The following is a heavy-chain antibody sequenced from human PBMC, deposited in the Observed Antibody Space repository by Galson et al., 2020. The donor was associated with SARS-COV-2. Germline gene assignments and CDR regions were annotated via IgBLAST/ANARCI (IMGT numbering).Heavy chain of an antibody. CDR3: ARDMHCPGGVCRFCGLYV. CDR2: ISSSTSYK. V-gene: IGHV3-21*01. CDR1: GFNFNIYY. J-gene: IGHJ6*02. D-gene: IGHD2-8*02. Sequence: GESLKISCAASGFNFNIYYLSWVRQAPGKGLEWVSSISSSTSYKYYSDSVKGRFSISRDNAKSSLFLQMDSLRIEDTAVYYCARDMHCPGGVCRFCGLYVWGHATTVTGSS.